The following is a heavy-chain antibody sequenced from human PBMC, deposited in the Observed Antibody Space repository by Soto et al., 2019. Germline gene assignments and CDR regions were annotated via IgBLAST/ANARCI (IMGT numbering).Heavy chain of an antibody. CDR2: INPSGGST. CDR1: GYTFTSYY. Sequence: QVQLVQSGAEVKKPGASVKVSCKASGYTFTSYYMHWVRQAPGQGLEWMGIINPSGGSTSYAQKFQGRVTMTRDTSTSTVYMELSSLRSEDTAVYYCERTPRGDIAAAGTLGNWFDPWGQGTLVTVSS. J-gene: IGHJ5*02. D-gene: IGHD6-13*01. V-gene: IGHV1-46*01. CDR3: ERTPRGDIAAAGTLGNWFDP.